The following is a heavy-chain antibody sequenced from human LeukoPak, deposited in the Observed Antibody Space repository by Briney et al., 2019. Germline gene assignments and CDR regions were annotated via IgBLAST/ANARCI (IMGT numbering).Heavy chain of an antibody. V-gene: IGHV1-2*02. CDR2: INPNSGGT. CDR3: ARGSDDFWSGFSPSY. CDR1: GYTFTGSY. D-gene: IGHD3-3*01. Sequence: PGASVKVSCKASGYTFTGSYMHWVRQAPGQGVEWMGWINPNSGGTNYAQKFQGRVTMTRDTSISTAYMELSRLRSDDTAVYYCARGSDDFWSGFSPSYWGQGTLVTVSS. J-gene: IGHJ4*02.